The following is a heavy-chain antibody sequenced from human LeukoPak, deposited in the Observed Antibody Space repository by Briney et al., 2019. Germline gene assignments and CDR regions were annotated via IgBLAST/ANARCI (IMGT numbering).Heavy chain of an antibody. CDR2: INPSGGST. CDR3: ARDTALDCGGDCHYYFDY. V-gene: IGHV1-46*01. J-gene: IGHJ4*02. D-gene: IGHD2-21*02. Sequence: ASVKVSCKASGYTFTSYHMHWVRQAPGQGLEWMGIINPSGGSTNYAQKLQGRVTMTTDTSTSTAYMELRSLRSDDTAVYYCARDTALDCGGDCHYYFDYWGQGTLVTVSS. CDR1: GYTFTSYH.